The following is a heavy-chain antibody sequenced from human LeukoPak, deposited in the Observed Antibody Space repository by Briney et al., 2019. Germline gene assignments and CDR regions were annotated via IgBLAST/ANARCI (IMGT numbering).Heavy chain of an antibody. D-gene: IGHD3-10*01. Sequence: ASVKVSCKASGYTFTSYYMHWVRQAPGQGLEWMGWISAYNGNTNYAQKLQGRVTMTTDTSTSTVYMELRSLRSDDTAVYYCARTSHRGADAFDIWGQGTLVTVSS. J-gene: IGHJ3*02. CDR3: ARTSHRGADAFDI. V-gene: IGHV1-18*04. CDR1: GYTFTSYY. CDR2: ISAYNGNT.